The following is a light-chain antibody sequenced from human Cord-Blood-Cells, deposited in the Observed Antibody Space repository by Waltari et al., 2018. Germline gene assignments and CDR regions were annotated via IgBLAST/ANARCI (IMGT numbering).Light chain of an antibody. CDR3: QQLNSYLFA. CDR1: QGISSY. Sequence: DIQLTQSPSFLSASVGDRVTITCRASQGISSYLAWYQQKPGKAPKLLIYAASTLQSGVPSRFSRSGSGTEFTLTISSLQPEDFATYYCQQLNSYLFAFGPGTKVDIK. CDR2: AAS. V-gene: IGKV1-9*01. J-gene: IGKJ3*01.